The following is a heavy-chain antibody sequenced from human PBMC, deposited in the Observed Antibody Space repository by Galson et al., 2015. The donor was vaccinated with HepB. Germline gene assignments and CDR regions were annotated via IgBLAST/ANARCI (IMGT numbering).Heavy chain of an antibody. D-gene: IGHD6-13*01. J-gene: IGHJ4*02. V-gene: IGHV3-23*01. CDR1: GFTFSSHA. CDR2: ISGSGGST. CDR3: AKDQGIAAVENYFDY. Sequence: SLRLSCAASGFTFSSHAMSWVRQAPGKGLERVSAISGSGGSTYYADSVKGRFTISRDNSKNTLYLQMNSLRAEDTAVYYCAKDQGIAAVENYFDYWGQGTLVTVSS.